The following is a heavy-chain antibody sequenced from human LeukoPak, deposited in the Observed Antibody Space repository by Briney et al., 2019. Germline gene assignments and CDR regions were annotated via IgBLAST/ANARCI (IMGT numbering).Heavy chain of an antibody. CDR2: IIPAFGRT. CDR1: GGTFSNYY. J-gene: IGHJ4*02. CDR3: ARGGSCSTGWYADY. V-gene: IGHV1-69*05. D-gene: IGHD6-13*01. Sequence: SVKVSCKASGGTFSNYYIPWVRQAPGQGLEWMGGIIPAFGRTNYAQKFQDRSTITTDETTSTGYMEVRSLTSEDTAVYYCARGGSCSTGWYADYWGRGPQVAASS.